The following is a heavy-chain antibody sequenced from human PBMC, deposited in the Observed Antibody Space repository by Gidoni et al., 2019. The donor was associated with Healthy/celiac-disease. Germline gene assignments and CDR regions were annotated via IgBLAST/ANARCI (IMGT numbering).Heavy chain of an antibody. V-gene: IGHV4-4*02. D-gene: IGHD3-10*01. CDR2: IYHSGST. CDR3: ARAYYYGSGSYRDDAFDI. J-gene: IGHJ3*02. Sequence: QVQLQESGPGLVKPSGTLSLPCAVAGGSVSSSNWWSWVRQPPGKGLEWIGEIYHSGSTNYNPSLKSRVTISVDKSKNQFSLKLSSVTAADTAVYYCARAYYYGSGSYRDDAFDIWGQGTMVTVSS. CDR1: GGSVSSSNW.